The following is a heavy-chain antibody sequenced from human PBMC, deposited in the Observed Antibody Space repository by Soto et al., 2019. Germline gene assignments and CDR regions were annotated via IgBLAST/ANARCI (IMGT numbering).Heavy chain of an antibody. V-gene: IGHV3-30*18. CDR1: GIAFRGCG. Sequence: QVQLVESGGGVVQPGKSLRLSCAASGIAFRGCGMFWVRQTPSKGLEWVAAISSDGSQKYYADSVKGRFTISRDNSKNTRYVQMNGVTTEDTAVYYCAKNIVRGHWYCDLWGRGTLVTVSS. D-gene: IGHD3-10*01. J-gene: IGHJ2*01. CDR2: ISSDGSQK. CDR3: AKNIVRGHWYCDL.